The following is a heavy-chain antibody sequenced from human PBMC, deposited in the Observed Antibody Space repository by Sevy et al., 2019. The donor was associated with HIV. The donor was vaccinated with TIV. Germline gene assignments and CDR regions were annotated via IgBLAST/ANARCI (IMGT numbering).Heavy chain of an antibody. V-gene: IGHV3-21*01. D-gene: IGHD3-10*01. CDR2: ISSSSSYI. CDR3: ARGGSSGRFGQFDY. Sequence: GGSLRLSCAASGFTFSSYSMNWVHQAPGKGLEWVSSISSSSSYIYYADPLKGRFTISKDNAKNSLYLQMNSLRAEDSAVYYCARGGSSGRFGQFDYWGQGTLVTVSS. CDR1: GFTFSSYS. J-gene: IGHJ4*02.